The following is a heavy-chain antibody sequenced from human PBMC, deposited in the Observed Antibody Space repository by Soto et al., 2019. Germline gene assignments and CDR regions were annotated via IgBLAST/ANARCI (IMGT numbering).Heavy chain of an antibody. CDR1: GFTFSSYA. CDR3: AKDLFPYYDFWSGYRERPYYYYGMDV. CDR2: ISGSGGST. J-gene: IGHJ6*02. V-gene: IGHV3-23*01. D-gene: IGHD3-3*01. Sequence: GGSLRLSCAASGFTFSSYAMSWVRQAPGKGLEWVSAISGSGGSTYYADSVKGRFTISRDNSKNTLYLQMNSLRAEDTAVYYCAKDLFPYYDFWSGYRERPYYYYGMDVWGQGATVTVSS.